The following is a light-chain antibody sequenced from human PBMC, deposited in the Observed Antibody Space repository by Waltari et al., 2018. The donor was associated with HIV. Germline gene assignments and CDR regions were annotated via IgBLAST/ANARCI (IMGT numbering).Light chain of an antibody. V-gene: IGKV4-1*01. Sequence: DIVMTQSPDSLALSMGERATINCKYSRTILFPSNSKNYLAWYQQKPGQSPKLRMYRAYTRESGVHDRSSVGGYGTNFTRTISSVKTVCVAVYYCEKYFSSPLTVGGGTRVEIK. CDR3: EKYFSSPLT. CDR2: RAY. CDR1: RTILFPSNSKNY. J-gene: IGKJ4*01.